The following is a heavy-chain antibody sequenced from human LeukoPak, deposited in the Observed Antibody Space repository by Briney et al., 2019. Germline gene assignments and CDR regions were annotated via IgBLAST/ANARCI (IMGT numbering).Heavy chain of an antibody. CDR1: GFTFSSYS. J-gene: IGHJ4*02. CDR2: ISSSSSYI. CDR3: ARGPYDYVCGSYRPLFDY. Sequence: PGGSLRLSCAASGFTFSSYSMNWVRQAPGKGLEWVSSISSSSSYIYYADSVKGRFTISRDNAKNSLYLQMNSLRAEDTAVYYCARGPYDYVCGSYRPLFDYWGQGTLVTVSS. V-gene: IGHV3-21*01. D-gene: IGHD3-16*02.